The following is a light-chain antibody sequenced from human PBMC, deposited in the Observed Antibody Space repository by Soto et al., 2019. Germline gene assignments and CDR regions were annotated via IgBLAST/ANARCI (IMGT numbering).Light chain of an antibody. CDR1: QSISYW. V-gene: IGKV1-5*01. CDR2: DAS. CDR3: RHQT. J-gene: IGKJ1*01. Sequence: DIQMTPSPSTLSASVGDRVTITCRASQSISYWLAWYQQKPGRAPKLLIYDASSLQSGVPSRFSGSGSGTEFTLTISSLQPDDFATYYCRHQTFGQGAKVDIK.